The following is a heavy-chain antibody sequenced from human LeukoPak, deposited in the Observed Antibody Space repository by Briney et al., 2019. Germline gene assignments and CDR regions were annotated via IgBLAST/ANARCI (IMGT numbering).Heavy chain of an antibody. D-gene: IGHD6-13*01. CDR2: ISYDGSNK. J-gene: IGHJ4*02. CDR1: GFTFSSYA. CDR3: ARGIAAAGSNY. Sequence: GGSLRLSCAASGFTFSSYAMHWVRQAPGKGLEWVAVISYDGSNKYYADSVKGRFTISRDNSKNTLYLQMNSLRAEDTAVYYCARGIAAAGSNYWGQGTLVTVSS. V-gene: IGHV3-30*04.